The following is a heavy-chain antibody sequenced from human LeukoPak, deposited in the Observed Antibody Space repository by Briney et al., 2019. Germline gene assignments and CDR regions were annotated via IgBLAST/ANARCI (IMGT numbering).Heavy chain of an antibody. J-gene: IGHJ4*02. CDR3: ARDPRHIVVVTAMNFDY. V-gene: IGHV3-53*01. CDR2: IYRDGTT. CDR1: GFTVSSTY. D-gene: IGHD2-21*02. Sequence: GGSLRLSCAASGFTVSSTYISWVRQAPGKGLEWVSVIYRDGTTPYADSVKGRFTISRDNSKNTVYLQMNSLRAEDTAVYYCARDPRHIVVVTAMNFDYWGQGTLVTVSS.